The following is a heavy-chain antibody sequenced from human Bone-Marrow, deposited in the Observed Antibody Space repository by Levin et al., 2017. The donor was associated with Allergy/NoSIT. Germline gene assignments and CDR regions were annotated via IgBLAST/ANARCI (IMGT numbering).Heavy chain of an antibody. Sequence: SCAASGFTFSDHHMDWVRQAPGKGLEWVGRIRKKANNYTTEHAASVKGRFTVSRDDSKNSLYLQMNSLKTEDTAVYFCARTSSNWNFDYWGQGTLVTVSS. D-gene: IGHD6-13*01. V-gene: IGHV3-72*01. CDR3: ARTSSNWNFDY. CDR2: IRKKANNYTT. J-gene: IGHJ4*02. CDR1: GFTFSDHH.